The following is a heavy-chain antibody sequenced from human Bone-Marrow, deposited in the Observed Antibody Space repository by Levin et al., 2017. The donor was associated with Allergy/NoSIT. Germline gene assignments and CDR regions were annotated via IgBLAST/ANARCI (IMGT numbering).Heavy chain of an antibody. V-gene: IGHV3-23*01. J-gene: IGHJ3*01. CDR2: LSGSGGST. CDR3: AKDRGWYGDGFDT. D-gene: IGHD6-19*01. Sequence: GGSLRLSCAASGFTFSRYGMSWVRQAPGKGLEWVSALSGSGGSTYYADSVKGRFTVSRDKSKNTLFLQMNSLTVDDTAVYCCAKDRGWYGDGFDTWGQGTMVTVSS. CDR1: GFTFSRYG.